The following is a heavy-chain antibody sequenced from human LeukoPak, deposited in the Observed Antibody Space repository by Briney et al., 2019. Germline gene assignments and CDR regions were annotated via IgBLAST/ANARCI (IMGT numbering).Heavy chain of an antibody. D-gene: IGHD3-10*01. CDR2: IIPIFGTA. CDR3: ARVRGVTMATGWFDP. V-gene: IGHV1-69*05. J-gene: IGHJ5*02. CDR1: GGTFSSYA. Sequence: SVKVSCKASGGTFSSYAISWVLQAPGQGLEWMGRIIPIFGTANYAQKFQGRVTITTDESTSTAYMELSSLRSEDTAVYYCARVRGVTMATGWFDPWGQGTLVTVSS.